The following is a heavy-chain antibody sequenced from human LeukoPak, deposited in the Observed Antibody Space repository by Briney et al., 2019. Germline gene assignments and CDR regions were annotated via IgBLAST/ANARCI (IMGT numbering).Heavy chain of an antibody. CDR2: IYYSGST. CDR1: GGSISSYY. D-gene: IGHD2-2*01. J-gene: IGHJ4*02. Sequence: SETLSLTCTVSGGSISSYYWSWIRQPPGKGLEWIGYIYYSGSTNYNPSLKSRVTISVDTSKNQFSLQLNSVTPKDTAVYYCARAYCSSTSCYEFDYWGQGTLVTVSS. V-gene: IGHV4-59*12. CDR3: ARAYCSSTSCYEFDY.